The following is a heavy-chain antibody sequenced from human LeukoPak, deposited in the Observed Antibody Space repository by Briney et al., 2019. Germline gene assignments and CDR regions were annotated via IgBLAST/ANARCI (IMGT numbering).Heavy chain of an antibody. CDR3: VSFYETF. D-gene: IGHD2-2*01. Sequence: GGSLRLSCAASGNSWMHWVRQAPGQGLVWVSHINGDGSWTTYADSVKGRFTISKDNAKNTVYLQMNNLRAGDTAVYYCVSFYETFWGRGTLVTVSS. CDR1: GNSW. J-gene: IGHJ4*02. V-gene: IGHV3-74*01. CDR2: INGDGSWT.